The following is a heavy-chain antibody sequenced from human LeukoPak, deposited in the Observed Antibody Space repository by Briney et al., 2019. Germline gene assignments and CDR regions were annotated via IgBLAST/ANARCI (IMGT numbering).Heavy chain of an antibody. CDR2: ISAYNGNT. V-gene: IGHV1-18*01. J-gene: IGHJ4*02. CDR1: GYTFTSYG. CDR3: ARDRLIRYYYGSGSLY. D-gene: IGHD3-10*01. Sequence: GASVKVSCKASGYTFTSYGISWVRQAPGQGLEWMGWISAYNGNTNYAQKLQGRVTMTTDTSTSTAYMELRSLRSDDTAVYYCARDRLIRYYYGSGSLYWGQGTLVTVSS.